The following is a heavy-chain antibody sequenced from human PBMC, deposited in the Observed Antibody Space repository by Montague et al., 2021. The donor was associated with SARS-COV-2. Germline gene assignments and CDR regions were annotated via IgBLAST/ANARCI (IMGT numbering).Heavy chain of an antibody. CDR3: ATNKYCTLHDCLHGRHYFDH. CDR2: INSSGATI. V-gene: IGHV3-48*03. D-gene: IGHD2-8*01. CDR1: GFAFFNFD. J-gene: IGHJ4*02. Sequence: SLRLSCAASGFAFFNFDMAWVRQAPGRGLEWVSDINSSGATILYADSLKGRFTISRDNIQDSLYLQMNSLRAEDTAVYYCATNKYCTLHDCLHGRHYFDHWGQGTLVTVSS.